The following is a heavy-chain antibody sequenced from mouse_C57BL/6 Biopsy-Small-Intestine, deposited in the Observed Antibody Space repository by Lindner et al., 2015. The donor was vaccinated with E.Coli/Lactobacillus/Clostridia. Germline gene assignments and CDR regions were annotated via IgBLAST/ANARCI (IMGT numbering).Heavy chain of an antibody. CDR3: ARDYYGPGY. J-gene: IGHJ2*01. CDR2: ISSGSSTI. D-gene: IGHD1-1*01. CDR1: GFTFSDYG. Sequence: VQLQESGGGLVKPGGSLKLSCAASGFTFSDYGMHWVRQAPEKGLEWVAYISSGSSTIYYADTVKGRFTISRDNAKNTLFLQMTSLRSEDTAMYYCARDYYGPGYWGQGTTLTVSS. V-gene: IGHV5-17*01.